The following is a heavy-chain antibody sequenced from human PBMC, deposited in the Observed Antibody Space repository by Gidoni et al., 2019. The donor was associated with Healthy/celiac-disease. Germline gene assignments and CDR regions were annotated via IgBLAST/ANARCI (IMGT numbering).Heavy chain of an antibody. J-gene: IGHJ6*02. D-gene: IGHD3-3*01. V-gene: IGHV1-8*01. CDR2: MNPNSGNT. CDR1: GYTFTSYD. CDR3: ARGRRLLRFLEWLPKGGYYYYGMDV. Sequence: QVQLVQSGAEVKKPGASVKVSCKASGYTFTSYDINWVRQATGQGLEWMGWMNPNSGNTGYAQKFQGRVTMTRNTSISTAYMELSSLRSEDTAVYYCARGRRLLRFLEWLPKGGYYYYGMDVWGQGTTVTVSS.